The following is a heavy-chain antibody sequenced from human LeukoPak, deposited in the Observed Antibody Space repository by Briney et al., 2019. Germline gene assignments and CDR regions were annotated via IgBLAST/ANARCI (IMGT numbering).Heavy chain of an antibody. CDR2: IGASGDHT. D-gene: IGHD2-2*01. J-gene: IGHJ5*02. Sequence: GGSLRLYCAASGFTFTNYAMTWVRQAPGKGLEWVSSIGASGDHTLYADSVKGRFTISRDNSKNTLSLQMNSLRVDDTAVYYCTKTQGDYSTTWYNWFDPWGQGTLVTVSS. V-gene: IGHV3-23*01. CDR1: GFTFTNYA. CDR3: TKTQGDYSTTWYNWFDP.